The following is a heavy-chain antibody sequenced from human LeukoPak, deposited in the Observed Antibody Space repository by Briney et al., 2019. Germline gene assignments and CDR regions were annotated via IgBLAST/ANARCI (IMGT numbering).Heavy chain of an antibody. CDR2: ISGSGDST. Sequence: GGSLRLSCAASGFTFTTYAMSWVRQAPGKGLEWVSVISGSGDSTYYADSVKGRFTTSRDISKNTLYLQMKCLRAGDTAVYYCAKDKTYDDFWSGHDAFDIWGQGTMVTVSS. D-gene: IGHD3-3*01. J-gene: IGHJ3*02. CDR1: GFTFTTYA. V-gene: IGHV3-23*01. CDR3: AKDKTYDDFWSGHDAFDI.